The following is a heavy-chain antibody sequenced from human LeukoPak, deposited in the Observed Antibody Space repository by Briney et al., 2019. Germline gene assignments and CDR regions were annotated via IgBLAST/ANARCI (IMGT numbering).Heavy chain of an antibody. Sequence: ASVKVSCKASGYTFTGYYVHWVRQAPGQGLEWMGWISAYNGNTNYAQKLQGRVTMTTDTSTSTAYMELRSLRSDDTAVYYCARVVGLSFDYWGQGTLVTVSS. D-gene: IGHD2-21*01. V-gene: IGHV1-18*04. CDR1: GYTFTGYY. J-gene: IGHJ4*02. CDR3: ARVVGLSFDY. CDR2: ISAYNGNT.